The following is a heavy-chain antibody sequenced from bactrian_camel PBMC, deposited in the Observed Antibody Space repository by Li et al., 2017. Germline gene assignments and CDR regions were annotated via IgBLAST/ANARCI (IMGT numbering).Heavy chain of an antibody. V-gene: IGHV3S61*01. CDR2: IAPATGTT. CDR1: GYAYDNPA. D-gene: IGHD2*01. CDR3: AADLGWCGSRPLQREFRN. J-gene: IGHJ4*01. Sequence: HVQLVESGGGSVQAGESLRLSCVARGYAYDNPAMGWFRLAPGKEREGVAAIAPATGTTFYSDSVKGRFTISHVIANNTLHLQMNSLKPEDTAVYYCAADLGWCGSRPLQREFRNWGQGTQVTV.